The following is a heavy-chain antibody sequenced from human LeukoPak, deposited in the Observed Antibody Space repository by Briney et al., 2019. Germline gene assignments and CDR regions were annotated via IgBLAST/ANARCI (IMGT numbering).Heavy chain of an antibody. V-gene: IGHV4-34*01. CDR1: GGSFSDYY. D-gene: IGHD2-2*01. J-gene: IGHJ6*03. CDR2: INHVETA. Sequence: SETLSLTCAVYGGSFSDYYWTWIRQPPGKGLEWIGEINHVETANYNPSLKSRVAITVDTSKSQFSLRLNSVTAADTAVYYCARDHRGYCSSTSCYPTYYYYYYMDVWGKGTTVTVSS. CDR3: ARDHRGYCSSTSCYPTYYYYYYMDV.